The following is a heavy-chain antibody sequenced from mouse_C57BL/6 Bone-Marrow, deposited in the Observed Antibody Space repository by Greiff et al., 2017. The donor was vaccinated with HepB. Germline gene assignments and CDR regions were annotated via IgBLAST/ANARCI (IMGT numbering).Heavy chain of an antibody. D-gene: IGHD4-1*01. V-gene: IGHV2-6*01. Sequence: VMLMESGPGLVAPSQSLSITCTVSGFSLTSYGVDWVRQSPGKGLEWLGVIWGVGSTNYNSALKSRLSISEDNSKSQVFLKMNSLQTDDTAMYYCASLGRGAMDYWGQGTSVTVSS. CDR3: ASLGRGAMDY. CDR2: IWGVGST. J-gene: IGHJ4*01. CDR1: GFSLTSYG.